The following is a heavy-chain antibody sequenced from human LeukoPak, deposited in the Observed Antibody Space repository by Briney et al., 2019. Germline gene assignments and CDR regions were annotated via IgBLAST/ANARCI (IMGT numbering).Heavy chain of an antibody. CDR2: ISGSGGST. CDR1: GFTFSSYA. V-gene: IGHV3-23*01. J-gene: IGHJ4*02. CDR3: ARYYDILTGRCFDY. D-gene: IGHD3-9*01. Sequence: GGSLRLSCAASGFTFSSYAMSWVRQAPGKGLEWVSAISGSGGSTYYADSVKGRFTISRDNSKNTLYLQMNSLRAEDTAVYYCARYYDILTGRCFDYWGQGTLVTVSS.